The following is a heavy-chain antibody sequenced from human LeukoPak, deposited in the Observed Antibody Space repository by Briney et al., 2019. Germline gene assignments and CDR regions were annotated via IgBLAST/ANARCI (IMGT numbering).Heavy chain of an antibody. Sequence: SETLSLTCAVYGGSFSGYYWSWIRQPPGKGLEWIGEINHSGSTNYNPSLKSRVTISVDTSKNQFSLKLSSVTAADTAVYYCAREYCSSTSCYLGGQDFDYWGQGTLVTVSS. CDR1: GGSFSGYY. J-gene: IGHJ4*02. CDR2: INHSGST. CDR3: AREYCSSTSCYLGGQDFDY. V-gene: IGHV4-34*01. D-gene: IGHD2-2*01.